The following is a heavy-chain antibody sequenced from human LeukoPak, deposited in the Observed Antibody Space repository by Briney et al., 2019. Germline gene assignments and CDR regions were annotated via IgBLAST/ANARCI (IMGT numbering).Heavy chain of an antibody. CDR3: ATTTIRLGY. D-gene: IGHD1-26*01. CDR1: GGSISSSSYY. J-gene: IGHJ4*02. CDR2: IYYSGST. Sequence: PSETLSLTCTVSGGSISSSSYYWGWIRQPPGKGLEWIGSIYYSGSTYYNPSLKSRVTISVDTSKNQFSLKVSSVTAADTAVYYCATTTIRLGYWGQGTLVTVSS. V-gene: IGHV4-39*07.